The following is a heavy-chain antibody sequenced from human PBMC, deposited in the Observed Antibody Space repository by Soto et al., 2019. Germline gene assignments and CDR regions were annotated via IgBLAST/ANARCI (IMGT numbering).Heavy chain of an antibody. CDR3: ATMRRGSPDDY. CDR1: GFAFTTYR. V-gene: IGHV3-7*01. D-gene: IGHD2-2*01. Sequence: AQLVESGGGLVQPGGSLRLSCAASGFAFTTYRMGWVRQAPGRGLECLANIAQDGSQTYYVDSVKGRFTIARDNAKNSLYMQRNSLRAEDPAVFFLATMRRGSPDDYWGLGTRVNASS. J-gene: IGHJ4*02. CDR2: IAQDGSQT.